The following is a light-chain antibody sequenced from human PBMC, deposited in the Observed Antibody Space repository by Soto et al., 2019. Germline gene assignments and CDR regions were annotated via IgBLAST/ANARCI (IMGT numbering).Light chain of an antibody. CDR3: QQSYNTPPIT. CDR2: AAS. V-gene: IGKV1-39*01. Sequence: DIQMTQSPSSLSASVGYRVTITCRASQSISTFLNWYQQKPGKAPKLLICAASNLQSGVPSRFIGGGSGTDFTLTINTLQPEDFATYYCQQSYNTPPITFGQGTRLEIK. J-gene: IGKJ5*01. CDR1: QSISTF.